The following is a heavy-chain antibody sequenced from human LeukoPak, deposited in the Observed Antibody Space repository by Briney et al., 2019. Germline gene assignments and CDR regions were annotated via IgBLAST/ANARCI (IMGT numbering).Heavy chain of an antibody. J-gene: IGHJ4*02. CDR1: GYTFTSYD. D-gene: IGHD6-6*01. Sequence: ASVKVSCKASGYTFTSYDINWARQATGQGLEWMGWMNPNSGNTGYAQKFQGRVTITRNTSISTAYRELSSLRSEDTAVYYCARGGSSSTLDYWGQGTLVTVSS. CDR3: ARGGSSSTLDY. V-gene: IGHV1-8*03. CDR2: MNPNSGNT.